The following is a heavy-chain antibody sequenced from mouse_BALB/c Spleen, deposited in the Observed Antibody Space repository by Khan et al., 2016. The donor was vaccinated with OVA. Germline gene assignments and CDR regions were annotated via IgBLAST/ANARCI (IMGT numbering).Heavy chain of an antibody. CDR1: GYTFTSYW. J-gene: IGHJ2*01. CDR2: TNPTNGRT. Sequence: QVQLQQSGAELVKAGASVKMSCKASGYTFTSYWMHWVKQRLGQGLEWFAETNPTNGRTYYNEKFKSKATLTVDKSSSTAYMLLSGPPFEDSAFYYCARIKKIVATYFDYWGQGTTLTVSS. D-gene: IGHD1-1*01. V-gene: IGHV1S81*02. CDR3: ARIKKIVATYFDY.